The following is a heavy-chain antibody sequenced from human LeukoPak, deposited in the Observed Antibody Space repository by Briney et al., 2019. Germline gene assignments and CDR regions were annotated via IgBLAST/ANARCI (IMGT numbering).Heavy chain of an antibody. Sequence: GGSLRLSCAASGLTFSSYTMSWVRQAPGKGLEWVSTITTSDGNTYYADSVKGRFTVSRDNSKNTLFLQMNSLRAENTAVYYCAKDGGLWVSAHWGDSWGRGTLVTVSS. CDR3: AKDGGLWVSAHWGDS. D-gene: IGHD7-27*01. J-gene: IGHJ4*02. CDR2: ITTSDGNT. V-gene: IGHV3-23*01. CDR1: GLTFSSYT.